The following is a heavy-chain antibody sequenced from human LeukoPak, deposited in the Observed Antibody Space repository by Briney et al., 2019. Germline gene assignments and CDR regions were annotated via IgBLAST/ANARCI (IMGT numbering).Heavy chain of an antibody. CDR1: GYSIYSNFY. CDR2: IYHSGSS. CDR3: ARHDSSGSSGTYYSVDY. J-gene: IGHJ4*02. D-gene: IGHD3-10*01. Sequence: SETLSLICAVSGYSIYSNFYWGWIRQPPGKGLEWIGSIYHSGSSYYNPSLKNRVTISMDTSNNQFSLKLTSVTAADTAIYYCARHDSSGSSGTYYSVDYWGQGTLVTVSS. V-gene: IGHV4-38-2*01.